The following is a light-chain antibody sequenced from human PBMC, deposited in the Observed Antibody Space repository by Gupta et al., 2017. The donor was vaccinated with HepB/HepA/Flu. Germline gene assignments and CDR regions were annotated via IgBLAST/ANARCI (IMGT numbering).Light chain of an antibody. CDR3: SSYMSTSALAV. CDR2: DVS. Sequence: SVLTHPASVSGSPGQSNTLSCTGTSSDVSWYQQHPGKAPKLMIYDVSKRPARVSYRFSGSKSGNTASLTISELQAEDEADYYCSSYMSTSALAVFGGGTKLTVL. V-gene: IGLV2-14*01. CDR1: SSDV. J-gene: IGLJ3*02.